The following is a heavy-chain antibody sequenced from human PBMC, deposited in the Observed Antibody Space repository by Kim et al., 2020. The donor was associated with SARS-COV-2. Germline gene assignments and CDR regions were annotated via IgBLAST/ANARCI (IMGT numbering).Heavy chain of an antibody. CDR2: IIPIFGTA. J-gene: IGHJ4*02. CDR1: GGTFSSYA. V-gene: IGHV1-69*13. CDR3: ARDLGPVHPPTYGYSSGWYQVSFVY. Sequence: SVKVSCKASGGTFSSYAISWVRQAPGQGLEWMGGIIPIFGTANYAQKFQGRVTITADESTSTAYMELSSLRSEDTAVYYCARDLGPVHPPTYGYSSGWYQVSFVYWGQGTLVTVSS. D-gene: IGHD6-19*01.